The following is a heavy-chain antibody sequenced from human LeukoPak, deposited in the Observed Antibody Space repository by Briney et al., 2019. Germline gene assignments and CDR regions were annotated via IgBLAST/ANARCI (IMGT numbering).Heavy chain of an antibody. CDR1: GGSISSSSYY. CDR3: ATVLTTGHYYYMDV. J-gene: IGHJ6*03. CDR2: IYYSGST. V-gene: IGHV4-39*07. D-gene: IGHD4-17*01. Sequence: SETLSLTCTVSGGSISSSSYYWGWIRQPPGKGLEWIGSIYYSGSTYYNPSLKSRVTISVDTSKNQFSLKLSSVTAADTAVYYCATVLTTGHYYYMDVWGKGTTVTVPS.